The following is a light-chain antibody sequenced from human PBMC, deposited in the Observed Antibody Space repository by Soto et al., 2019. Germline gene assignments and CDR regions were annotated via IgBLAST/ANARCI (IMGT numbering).Light chain of an antibody. V-gene: IGKV3-20*01. Sequence: EIVLTQSPGTLSLSPGERATLSCRASQSVTKSLAWYQQKPGQAPRLLIYGASSRATGIPDRFSGSGSGTDFTLTISRLEPEDFALYYCHQRQSWPRTFGQGT. CDR1: QSVTKS. CDR3: HQRQSWPRT. J-gene: IGKJ1*01. CDR2: GAS.